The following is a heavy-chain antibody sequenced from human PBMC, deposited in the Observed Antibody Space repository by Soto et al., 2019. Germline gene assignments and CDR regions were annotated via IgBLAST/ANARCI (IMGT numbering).Heavy chain of an antibody. CDR3: ARDDEGGSDCDLGY. Sequence: QVQRVESGGGVVQPGRSLRLSCAASGFTFSRYTMHWVRQAPGKGLEWMAFISDDGNNKYYADSVKGQFTISRDNSKNTLYLQMNSLRTEDTAVYYCARDDEGGSDCDLGYWGQGTLVTVSS. CDR2: ISDDGNNK. V-gene: IGHV3-30-3*01. J-gene: IGHJ4*02. D-gene: IGHD3-10*01. CDR1: GFTFSRYT.